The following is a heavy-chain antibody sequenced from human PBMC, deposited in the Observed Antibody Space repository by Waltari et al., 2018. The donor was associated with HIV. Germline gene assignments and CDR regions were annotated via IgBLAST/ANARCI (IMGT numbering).Heavy chain of an antibody. CDR3: ARGLITMVRGTGYYYGMDV. V-gene: IGHV4-34*01. J-gene: IGHJ6*02. D-gene: IGHD3-10*01. Sequence: QVQLQQWGAGLLKPSETLSLTCAVYGGSFSGYYWSWIRQPPGKGLEWIGEINHSGSTNYNPSLKSRVTISVDTSKNQFSLKLSSVTAADTAVYYCARGLITMVRGTGYYYGMDVWGQGTTVTVSS. CDR2: INHSGST. CDR1: GGSFSGYY.